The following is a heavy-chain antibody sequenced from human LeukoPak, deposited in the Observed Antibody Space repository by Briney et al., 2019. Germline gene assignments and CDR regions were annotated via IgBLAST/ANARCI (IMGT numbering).Heavy chain of an antibody. CDR1: GFTFSDYS. Sequence: GGSLRLSCGASGFTFSDYSMNWVRQAPGKGLAWVASITSAGGYTYYADSVKGRFTISRDNAQNSLFLQMNSLRAEDTAVYFCATSGGFVLPNAITGNWYMDVWGRGASVTISS. CDR3: ATSGGFVLPNAITGNWYMDV. J-gene: IGHJ6*03. CDR2: ITSAGGYT. D-gene: IGHD2-2*01. V-gene: IGHV3-21*01.